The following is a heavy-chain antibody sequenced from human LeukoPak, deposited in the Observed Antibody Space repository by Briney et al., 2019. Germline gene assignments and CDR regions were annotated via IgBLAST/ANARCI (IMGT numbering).Heavy chain of an antibody. V-gene: IGHV3-23*01. J-gene: IGHJ4*02. D-gene: IGHD3-3*01. Sequence: PGGSLRLSCAASGFSFSVYAISWVRQAPGKGLEWVSSISGSGGRTYYTNSVKGRFTISRENFKNTVYLEMNNLGAEDTALYYCAKGGQDFDFWRFNYWGQGNLVIVSS. CDR1: GFSFSVYA. CDR3: AKGGQDFDFWRFNY. CDR2: ISGSGGRT.